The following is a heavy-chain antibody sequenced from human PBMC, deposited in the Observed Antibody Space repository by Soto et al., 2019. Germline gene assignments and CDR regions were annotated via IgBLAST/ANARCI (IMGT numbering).Heavy chain of an antibody. V-gene: IGHV4-31*03. CDR2: IYYSGST. CDR3: AREQGVIITGLVWFDP. CDR1: GGSSGGGGYY. J-gene: IGHJ5*02. D-gene: IGHD3-10*01. Sequence: PSETLSVTCTVAGGSSGGGGYYWSWIRQHPGKGLEWIGYIYYSGSTYYNPSLKSRVTISVDTSKNQFSLKLSSVTAADTAVYYCAREQGVIITGLVWFDPWGQGTLVTVSS.